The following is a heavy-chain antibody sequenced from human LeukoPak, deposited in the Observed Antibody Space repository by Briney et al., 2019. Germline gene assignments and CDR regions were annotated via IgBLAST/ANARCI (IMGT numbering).Heavy chain of an antibody. V-gene: IGHV4-34*01. CDR1: GGSFSGYY. J-gene: IGHJ4*02. CDR2: INHSGST. D-gene: IGHD3-9*01. Sequence: SETLSLTCAVYGGSFSGYYWSWIRQPPGKGLEWIGEINHSGSTNYNPPLKSRVTISVDTSKNQFSLKLSSVTAADTAVYYCARTYYDILTGYPMIPFDYWGQGTLVTVSS. CDR3: ARTYYDILTGYPMIPFDY.